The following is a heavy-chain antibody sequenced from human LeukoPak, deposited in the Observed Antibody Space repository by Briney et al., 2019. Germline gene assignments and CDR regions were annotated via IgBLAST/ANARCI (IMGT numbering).Heavy chain of an antibody. Sequence: GGSLRLSCAASGFTFSSYSMNWVRQAPGKGLEWVSSISSSSSYIYYADSVKGRFTISRDNAKNSLYLQMNSLRAEDTAVYYCARAGTALYFDYWGQGTLVTVSS. D-gene: IGHD5-18*01. V-gene: IGHV3-21*04. CDR1: GFTFSSYS. J-gene: IGHJ4*02. CDR3: ARAGTALYFDY. CDR2: ISSSSSYI.